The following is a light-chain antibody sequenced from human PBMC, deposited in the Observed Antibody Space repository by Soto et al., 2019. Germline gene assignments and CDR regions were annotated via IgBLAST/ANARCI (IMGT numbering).Light chain of an antibody. CDR3: QQYVTSPLT. J-gene: IGKJ4*01. V-gene: IGKV3-20*01. Sequence: IVLTQSPGTLSSSPGERVTLSCRASQSVSTNSLAWYQRKPGQAPRLLIYGATRRDSGIPDRFSGSGSGTDFTLTISRLEPEDFAMYYCQQYVTSPLTFGGGTEVDI. CDR1: QSVSTNS. CDR2: GAT.